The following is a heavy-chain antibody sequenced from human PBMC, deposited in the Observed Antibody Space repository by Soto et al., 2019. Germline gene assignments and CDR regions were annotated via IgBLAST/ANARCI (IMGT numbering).Heavy chain of an antibody. Sequence: QVQLVQSGAEVKKPGASVKVSCKASGYTFTSYGISWVRQAPGQGLEWMGWISAYNGNTNYAQKLQGRVTMTTDTSTSTAYIELRSLRSDDTAVYYCARDPQRYDYIWGSYRRNWFDPWGQGTLVTVSS. J-gene: IGHJ5*02. CDR3: ARDPQRYDYIWGSYRRNWFDP. V-gene: IGHV1-18*01. CDR1: GYTFTSYG. D-gene: IGHD3-16*02. CDR2: ISAYNGNT.